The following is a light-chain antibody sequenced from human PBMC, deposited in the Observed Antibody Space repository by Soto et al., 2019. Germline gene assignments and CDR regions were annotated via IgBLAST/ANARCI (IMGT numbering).Light chain of an antibody. J-gene: IGKJ4*01. Sequence: EIVLTQSPGTLSLSPGERATLSCRASRSVTRYLAWYQQKPGQAPRLLIYDASSRATGIPDRFSGGGSGTDFTLTISRLEPEDFAVYYCQQFSSYPLTFGGGTKVDIK. V-gene: IGKV3-20*01. CDR3: QQFSSYPLT. CDR2: DAS. CDR1: RSVTRY.